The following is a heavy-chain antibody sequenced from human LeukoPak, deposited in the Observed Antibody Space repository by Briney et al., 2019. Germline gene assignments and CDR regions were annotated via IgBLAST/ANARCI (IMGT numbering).Heavy chain of an antibody. D-gene: IGHD6-13*01. Sequence: GRSLRLSCATSGFTFDDYAMHWVRQAPGKGLEWVSGIGWNRGSIGYADSVKGRFTISRDNAKNSLYLQMNSLRAEDTALYYCAKDFIPFESAIAAAGGLDYWGQGTLVTVSS. V-gene: IGHV3-9*01. CDR2: IGWNRGSI. J-gene: IGHJ4*02. CDR1: GFTFDDYA. CDR3: AKDFIPFESAIAAAGGLDY.